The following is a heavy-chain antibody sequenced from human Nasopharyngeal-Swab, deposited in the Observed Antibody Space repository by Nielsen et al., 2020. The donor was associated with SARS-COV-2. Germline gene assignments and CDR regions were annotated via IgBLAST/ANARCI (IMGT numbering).Heavy chain of an antibody. V-gene: IGHV4-34*01. CDR2: INHSGST. D-gene: IGHD6-6*01. CDR3: ARVRFGGSSRRDLFDY. Sequence: SQTLSLTCAVYGGSFSGYYWSWIRQPPGKGLEWIGEINHSGSTNYNPSLKSRVTISVDTPKNQFSLKLSSVTAADTAVYYCARVRFGGSSRRDLFDYWGQGTLVTVSS. CDR1: GGSFSGYY. J-gene: IGHJ4*02.